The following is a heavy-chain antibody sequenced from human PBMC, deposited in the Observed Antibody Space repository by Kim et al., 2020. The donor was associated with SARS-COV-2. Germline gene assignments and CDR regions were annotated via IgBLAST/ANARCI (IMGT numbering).Heavy chain of an antibody. D-gene: IGHD3-3*01. CDR3: ARAPSITIFVVVTLFDY. CDR2: IYYSGST. J-gene: IGHJ4*02. CDR1: GGSISSGGYY. V-gene: IGHV4-31*03. Sequence: SETLSLTCTVSGGSISSGGYYWSWIRQHPGKGLEWIGYIYYSGSTYYNPPLKSRITITVDTSKNQFSLKLSAVTAADTAVYYCARAPSITIFVVVTLFDYWGQGTLITVST.